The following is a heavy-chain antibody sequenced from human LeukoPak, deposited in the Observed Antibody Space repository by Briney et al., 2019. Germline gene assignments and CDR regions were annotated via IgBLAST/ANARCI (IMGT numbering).Heavy chain of an antibody. CDR1: GGSLCSYY. CDR2: IFDSGST. D-gene: IGHD5-24*01. Sequence: PSETLSLPCTLSGGSLCSYYGSWMRHPPGKGLEGIWYIFDSGSTNYHPCLKSRDTISVDTSKNQFSLKLSSVTAADTAVYYCARGSRRDGYNYFDYWGQGTLVNVSS. CDR3: ARGSRRDGYNYFDY. J-gene: IGHJ4*02. V-gene: IGHV4-59*13.